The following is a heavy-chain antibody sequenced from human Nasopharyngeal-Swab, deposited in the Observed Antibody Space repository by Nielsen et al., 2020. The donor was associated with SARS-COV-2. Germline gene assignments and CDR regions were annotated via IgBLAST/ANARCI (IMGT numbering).Heavy chain of an antibody. CDR3: ARDRGYYAFDY. CDR1: GLSFSEFW. V-gene: IGHV3-7*01. J-gene: IGHJ4*02. D-gene: IGHD5-12*01. CDR2: INKDGSEK. Sequence: GASLKISCAASGLSFSEFWMYWVRQAPGKGLEWVASINKDGSEKYYGDSVRGRFTTSRDNAENSLSLQMNSLRGEDTAAYYCARDRGYYAFDYWGQGTLVTVSS.